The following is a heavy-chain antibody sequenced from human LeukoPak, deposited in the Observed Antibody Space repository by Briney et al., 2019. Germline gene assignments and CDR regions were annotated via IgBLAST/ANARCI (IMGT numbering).Heavy chain of an antibody. D-gene: IGHD1-1*01. J-gene: IGHJ4*02. CDR1: GFTFGEYG. CDR3: ARRLDC. Sequence: GGSLRLSCVGSGFTFGEYGMHWVRQVPGKGLEWVSHITWDGGSTYYAGSVKGRFTISRDNSKNSLYLQMSSLRAEDTAVYYCARRLDCWGQGTLVTVSS. V-gene: IGHV3-43D*03. CDR2: ITWDGGST.